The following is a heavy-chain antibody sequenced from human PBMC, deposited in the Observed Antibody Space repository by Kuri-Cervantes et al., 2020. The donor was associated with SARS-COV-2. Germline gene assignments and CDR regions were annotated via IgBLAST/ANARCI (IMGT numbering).Heavy chain of an antibody. D-gene: IGHD3-22*01. CDR2: ISSSSSYT. CDR3: ARDITEYYSDNSGPGY. Sequence: GESLKISCAASGFTFSNYPLHWVRQAPGKGLEWVSSISSSSSYTNYADSVKGRFTISRDNAKNSLYLQMNSLRAEDTAVYYCARDITEYYSDNSGPGYWGQGTLVTVSS. CDR1: GFTFSNYP. J-gene: IGHJ4*02. V-gene: IGHV3-21*04.